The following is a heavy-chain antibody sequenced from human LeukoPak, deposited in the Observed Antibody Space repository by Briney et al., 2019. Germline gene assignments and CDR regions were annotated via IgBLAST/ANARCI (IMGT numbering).Heavy chain of an antibody. CDR1: GFTFSRYA. Sequence: GGSLRLSCAASGFTFSRYALNWVRQAPGRGLEWVSPITRSGTNTYSAVSVKGRFTISRDNSKNTLYLQMNSLRAEDTAVYYCARIHLDTNMASDFWGQGTLVTVSS. CDR3: ARIHLDTNMASDF. V-gene: IGHV3-23*01. CDR2: ITRSGTNT. D-gene: IGHD5-18*01. J-gene: IGHJ4*02.